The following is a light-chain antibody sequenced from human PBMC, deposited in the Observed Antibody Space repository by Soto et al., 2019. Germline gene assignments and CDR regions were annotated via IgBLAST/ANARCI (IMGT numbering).Light chain of an antibody. V-gene: IGLV2-14*01. Sequence: QSALTQPASVSGSPGQSITISCTGTSSDVGGHNSVAWYQHNPGKAPKLMIYDVSTRPSGVSSRFSASKSANTASLSISGLQAEDEADYYCSSYTSSSTLVFGTGTKLTVL. CDR1: SSDVGGHNS. J-gene: IGLJ1*01. CDR3: SSYTSSSTLV. CDR2: DVS.